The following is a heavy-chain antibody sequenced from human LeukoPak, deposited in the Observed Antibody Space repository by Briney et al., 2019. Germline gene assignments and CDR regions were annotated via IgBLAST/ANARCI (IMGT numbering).Heavy chain of an antibody. CDR3: ARGRVARSPYFDY. CDR2: IYHSGST. Sequence: SETLYLTCAVYGGFFSGYYWSWIRQPPGKGLEWIGEIYHSGSTNYNPSLKSRVTISVDTSKNQFSLRLRSVTAADTAVYYCARGRVARSPYFDYWDQGTLVTVSS. CDR1: GGFFSGYY. V-gene: IGHV4-34*01. J-gene: IGHJ4*02.